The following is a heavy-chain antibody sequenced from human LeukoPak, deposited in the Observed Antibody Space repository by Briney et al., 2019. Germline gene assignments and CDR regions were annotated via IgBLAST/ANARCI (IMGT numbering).Heavy chain of an antibody. CDR1: GFTFSSYW. Sequence: TGGSLRLSCAASGFTFSSYWMHWVRQAPGKGLVWVSRINSDRSSTSYADSVKGRFTISRDNAKNTLYLQMNSLRAEDTAVYYCARTNLGSGWRFDYWGQGTLVTVSS. CDR2: INSDRSST. J-gene: IGHJ4*02. D-gene: IGHD6-19*01. CDR3: ARTNLGSGWRFDY. V-gene: IGHV3-74*01.